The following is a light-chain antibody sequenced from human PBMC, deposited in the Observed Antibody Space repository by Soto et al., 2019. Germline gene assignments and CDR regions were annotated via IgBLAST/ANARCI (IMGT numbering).Light chain of an antibody. CDR2: DAS. V-gene: IGKV3-15*01. J-gene: IGKJ1*01. CDR3: QQYNKWPLT. CDR1: QSVGSS. Sequence: EILMTQSPATLSVSPVERATLSCRASQSVGSSLAWYQQKPGQAPRLLIYDASIRATGIPARFSGSGSGTEFTLTISSLQSEDFAIYYCQQYNKWPLTFGQGTKVDIK.